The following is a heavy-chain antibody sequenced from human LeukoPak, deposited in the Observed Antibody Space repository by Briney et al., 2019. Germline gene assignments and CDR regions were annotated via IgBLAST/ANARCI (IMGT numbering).Heavy chain of an antibody. Sequence: GGSLRLSCAASGFTFSTYWMSWVRQAPGKGLEWVANIKEDGSEKYYVDSVKGRFTISRDNAKNSLYLKMNGLRVEDTAVYYCAGLGGTVTWDYWGQGTLVTVSS. D-gene: IGHD4-17*01. CDR2: IKEDGSEK. V-gene: IGHV3-7*01. CDR1: GFTFSTYW. J-gene: IGHJ4*02. CDR3: AGLGGTVTWDY.